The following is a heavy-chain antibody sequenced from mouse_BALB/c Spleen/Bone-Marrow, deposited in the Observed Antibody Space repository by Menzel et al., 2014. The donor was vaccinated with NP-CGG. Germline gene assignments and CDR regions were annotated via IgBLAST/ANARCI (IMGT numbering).Heavy chain of an antibody. D-gene: IGHD2-4*01. J-gene: IGHJ4*01. V-gene: IGHV1-87*01. CDR2: IYPGDGDT. CDR3: ARGNYEGAMDY. CDR1: GYIFTGYW. Sequence: QVHVKQSGAELARPGASAKLSCKASGYIFTGYWMQWVKQRPGQGLEWIGAIYPGDGDTRYTQKFKGKATLTAEKSSSTAYMQLSSLASEDSAVYYCARGNYEGAMDYWGQGTAVTVSS.